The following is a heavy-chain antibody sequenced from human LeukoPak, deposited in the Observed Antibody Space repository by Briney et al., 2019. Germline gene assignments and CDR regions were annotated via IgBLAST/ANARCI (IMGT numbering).Heavy chain of an antibody. CDR2: IYYSGST. CDR3: ARHRIYDFWSGYLFDY. CDR1: GGSISSSSYY. Sequence: SETLSLTCTVSGGSISSSSYYWGWIRQPPGKGLEWIESIYYSGSTYYNPSLKSRVTISVDTSKNQFSLKLSSVTAADTAVYYCARHRIYDFWSGYLFDYWGQGTLVTVSS. D-gene: IGHD3-3*01. J-gene: IGHJ4*02. V-gene: IGHV4-39*01.